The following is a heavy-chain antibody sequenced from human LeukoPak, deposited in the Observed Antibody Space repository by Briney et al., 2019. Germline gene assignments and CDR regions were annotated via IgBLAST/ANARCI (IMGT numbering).Heavy chain of an antibody. Sequence: GGSVSLSCAASGFTHSDYIMVWLPPAPGEGRECVGRMSRCSNGYTTECGTSVKDRFTISRADSENTLYLHMNNLKTEDAAVFHCSREGGQGDQSAFDIWGQRTMVTVSS. J-gene: IGHJ3*02. CDR2: MSRCSNGYTT. CDR3: SREGGQGDQSAFDI. V-gene: IGHV3-72*01. D-gene: IGHD2-21*02. CDR1: GFTHSDYI.